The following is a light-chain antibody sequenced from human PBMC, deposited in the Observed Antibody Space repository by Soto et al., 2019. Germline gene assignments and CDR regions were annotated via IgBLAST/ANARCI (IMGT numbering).Light chain of an antibody. V-gene: IGKV1-5*03. Sequence: DIQMTQSPSILSTSVGDRVTITCRASQSVSGWLAWYQQKPGKAPKLLIYRASSLRSGVPSRFSGSASGTEFTLTISGLPPDDFATYYCQQYDRYPLTFGGGTKVEI. CDR1: QSVSGW. CDR2: RAS. CDR3: QQYDRYPLT. J-gene: IGKJ4*01.